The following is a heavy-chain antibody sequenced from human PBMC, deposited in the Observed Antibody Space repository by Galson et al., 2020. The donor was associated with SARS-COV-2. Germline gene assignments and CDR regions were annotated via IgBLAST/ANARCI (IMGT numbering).Heavy chain of an antibody. CDR2: INPSGGGT. Sequence: GESLKISCKASGYTFTSYYIHWVRQAPGQGLEWMGIINPSGGGTTYAQKFQGRVTMTRDTSTVYMELSSLRSEDTAVYYCARDSQGGNDYNYLLFWGQGTLVTVSS. CDR3: ARDSQGGNDYNYLLF. V-gene: IGHV1-46*01. J-gene: IGHJ4*02. CDR1: GYTFTSYY. D-gene: IGHD4-4*01.